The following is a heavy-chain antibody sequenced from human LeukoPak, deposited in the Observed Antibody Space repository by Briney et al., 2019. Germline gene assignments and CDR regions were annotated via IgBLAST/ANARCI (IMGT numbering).Heavy chain of an antibody. Sequence: ASVKVSCKASGYTFTGYYMHWARQAPGQGLEWMGWINPNSGGTNYAQKFQGRVTMTRDTSISTAYMELSRLRSDDTAVYYCATDTGATYAFDIWGQGTMVTVSS. CDR1: GYTFTGYY. D-gene: IGHD1-26*01. V-gene: IGHV1-2*02. J-gene: IGHJ3*02. CDR2: INPNSGGT. CDR3: ATDTGATYAFDI.